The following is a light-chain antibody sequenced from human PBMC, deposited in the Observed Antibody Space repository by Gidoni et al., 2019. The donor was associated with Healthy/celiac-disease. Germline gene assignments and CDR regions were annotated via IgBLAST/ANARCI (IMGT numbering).Light chain of an antibody. CDR3: QAWDSSTASWV. CDR2: QYS. V-gene: IGLV3-1*01. Sequence: SYELTQPPSVSVCPGQPASITCSGDKLGDKYACWYQQKPGQSPVLVIYQYSKRPSGIPERFSGSNSGTTATLTISGPQALDEADYYCQAWDSSTASWVFGGGTKLTVL. CDR1: KLGDKY. J-gene: IGLJ3*02.